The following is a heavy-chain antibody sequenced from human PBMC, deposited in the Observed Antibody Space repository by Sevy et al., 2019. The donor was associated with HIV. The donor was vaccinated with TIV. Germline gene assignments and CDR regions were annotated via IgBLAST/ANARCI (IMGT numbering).Heavy chain of an antibody. CDR2: ISSSSGTI. CDR1: GFSFSSYS. D-gene: IGHD7-27*01. V-gene: IGHV3-48*01. CDR3: ARDDHWAFDY. Sequence: GGSLRLSCVTSGFSFSSYSMNWVRQAPGKGLEWVSYISSSSGTIRYADPVKGRLTISRDNAKNSLFLQINSLRAEDTAVYYCARDDHWAFDYWGQGALVTVSS. J-gene: IGHJ4*02.